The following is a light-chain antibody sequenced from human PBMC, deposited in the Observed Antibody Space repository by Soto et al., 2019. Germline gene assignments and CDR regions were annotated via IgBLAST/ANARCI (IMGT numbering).Light chain of an antibody. CDR3: QQYNSYAWT. Sequence: DIQMTQSPSTLSASIGDRVTITCRASQRIGNWLAWYQRKPGKAPKLLIYDASTLKTGVPARFSGSGSGTEFTLTIRSLQADDVASYYCQQYNSYAWTFGQGTKVDIK. CDR1: QRIGNW. CDR2: DAS. V-gene: IGKV1-5*01. J-gene: IGKJ1*01.